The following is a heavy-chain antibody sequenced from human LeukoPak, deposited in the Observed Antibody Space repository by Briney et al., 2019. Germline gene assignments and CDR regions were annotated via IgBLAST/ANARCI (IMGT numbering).Heavy chain of an antibody. J-gene: IGHJ3*01. CDR2: VYHSGST. V-gene: IGHV4-38-2*02. Sequence: LETLSLTCTVSGYSISSGYYWGWIRQPPGKGLEWIGSVYHSGSTYYNPSLKSRVTISVDTSKNQFSLKLSSVTAADTSVYYCARHYAQPGAFDVWGQGTMVTVSS. CDR3: ARHYAQPGAFDV. D-gene: IGHD3-16*01. CDR1: GYSISSGYY.